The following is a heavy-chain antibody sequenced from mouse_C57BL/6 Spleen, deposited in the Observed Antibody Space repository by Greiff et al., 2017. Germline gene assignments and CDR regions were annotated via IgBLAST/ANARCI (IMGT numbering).Heavy chain of an antibody. CDR2: IDPSDSET. J-gene: IGHJ2*01. V-gene: IGHV1-52*01. Sequence: QVQLKQPGAELVRPGSSVKLSCKASGYTFTSYWMHWVKQRPIQGLEWIGNIDPSDSETHYNQKFKDKATLTVDKSSSTAYMQLSSLTSEDSAVYYCAREGTTVFDYWGQGTTLTVSS. CDR1: GYTFTSYW. D-gene: IGHD1-1*01. CDR3: AREGTTVFDY.